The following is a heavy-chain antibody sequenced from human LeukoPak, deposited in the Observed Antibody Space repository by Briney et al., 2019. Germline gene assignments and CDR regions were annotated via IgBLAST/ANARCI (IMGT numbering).Heavy chain of an antibody. CDR1: GYSFTSYW. CDR3: ATPPEEYYDSSGYYYGYFQH. V-gene: IGHV5-51*01. Sequence: PGESLKISCKGSGYSFTSYWIGWVRQMPGKGLEWMGIIYPGDSDTRYSPSFQGQVTISADKSICTAYLQWSSLKASDTAMYYCATPPEEYYDSSGYYYGYFQHWGQGTLVTVSS. D-gene: IGHD3-22*01. J-gene: IGHJ1*01. CDR2: IYPGDSDT.